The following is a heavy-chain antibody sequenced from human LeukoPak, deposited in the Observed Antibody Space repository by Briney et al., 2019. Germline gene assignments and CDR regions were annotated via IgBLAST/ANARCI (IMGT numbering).Heavy chain of an antibody. CDR1: GFTFSDYY. J-gene: IGHJ5*02. CDR3: AKVGSSWSTNWFDP. V-gene: IGHV3-30*18. CDR2: ISYDGSNK. Sequence: GGSLRLSCAASGFTFSDYYMSWIRQAPGKGLEWVAVISYDGSNKYYADSVKGRFTISRDNSKNTLYLQMNSLRAEDTAVYYCAKVGSSWSTNWFDPWGQGTLVTVSS. D-gene: IGHD6-13*01.